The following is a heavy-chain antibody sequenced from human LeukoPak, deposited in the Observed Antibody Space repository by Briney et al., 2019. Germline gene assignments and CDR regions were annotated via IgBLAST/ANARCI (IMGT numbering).Heavy chain of an antibody. Sequence: SETLSLTCTVSGVSISNYFWSGIRHPPGKGREWIGYIFYSGTTNYNPSFKSRVTISVDTSKKQFSLKLNSVTAAATAVYSCARDLAGNSDYWGQGTLVTVSS. J-gene: IGHJ4*02. CDR1: GVSISNYF. V-gene: IGHV4-59*12. CDR3: ARDLAGNSDY. CDR2: IFYSGTT.